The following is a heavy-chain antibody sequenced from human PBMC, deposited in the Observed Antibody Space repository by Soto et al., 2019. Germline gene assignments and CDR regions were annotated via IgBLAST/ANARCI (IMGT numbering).Heavy chain of an antibody. J-gene: IGHJ4*02. Sequence: EVQLVESGGGLVQPGGSLRLSCAASGFTFSNYGMNWVRQAPGKGLAWVSYISSNSATRQYADSVKGRFTISRDKAKNSRYLQMTGLREGDPVGNYVAGGGAALPAYWGREPLLPAP. CDR1: GFTFSNYG. CDR2: ISSNSATR. V-gene: IGHV3-48*02. D-gene: IGHD6-25*01. CDR3: AGGGAALPAY.